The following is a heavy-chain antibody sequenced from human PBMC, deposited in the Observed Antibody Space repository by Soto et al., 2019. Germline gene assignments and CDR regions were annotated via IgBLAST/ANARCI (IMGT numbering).Heavy chain of an antibody. CDR2: LDKRGGSA. Sequence: GGSLRLSCSACGFTFSNNDMSWVRQAPGKGLEWVSTLDKRGGSAFYADSVNGRFTISRDNSRKTLYLQMHSLRAEDTAFYYCAKDSIGQLDKCDCWGQGTLVTVSS. J-gene: IGHJ4*02. V-gene: IGHV3-23*05. D-gene: IGHD6-19*01. CDR3: AKDSIGQLDKCDC. CDR1: GFTFSNND.